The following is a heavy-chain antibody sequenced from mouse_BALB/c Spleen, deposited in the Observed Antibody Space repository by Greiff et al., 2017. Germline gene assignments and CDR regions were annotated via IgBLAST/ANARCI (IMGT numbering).Heavy chain of an antibody. CDR3: AREGYYPAWFAY. CDR2: ISDGGSYT. V-gene: IGHV5-4*02. D-gene: IGHD1-1*01. CDR1: GFTFSDYY. J-gene: IGHJ3*01. Sequence: DVKLVESGGGLVKPGGSLKLSCAASGFTFSDYYMYWVRQTPEKRLEWVATISDGGSYTYYPESVKGRFTISRDNAKNNLYLQMSSLKSEDTAMYYCAREGYYPAWFAYWGQGTLVTVSA.